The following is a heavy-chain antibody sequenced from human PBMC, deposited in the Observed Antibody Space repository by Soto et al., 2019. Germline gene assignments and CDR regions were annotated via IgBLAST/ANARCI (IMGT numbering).Heavy chain of an antibody. CDR2: ISYDGSNK. CDR3: ARGPDYDILTGYYL. Sequence: PVGSLRLSCAASGFTFSSYAMHWVRQAPGKGLEWVAVISYDGSNKYYADSVKGRFTISRDNSKNTLYLQMNSLRAEDTAVYYCARGPDYDILTGYYLWGQGTLVTVSS. D-gene: IGHD3-9*01. V-gene: IGHV3-30-3*01. CDR1: GFTFSSYA. J-gene: IGHJ4*02.